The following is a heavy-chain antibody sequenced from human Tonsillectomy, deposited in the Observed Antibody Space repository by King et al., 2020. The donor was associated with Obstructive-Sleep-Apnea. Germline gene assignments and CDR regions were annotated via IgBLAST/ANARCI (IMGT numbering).Heavy chain of an antibody. CDR2: LYSGGAT. D-gene: IGHD5-18*01. J-gene: IGHJ4*02. CDR1: GFTVSSTY. CDR3: ARGLGYSYGYSFDY. Sequence: VQLVESGGGLVQPGGSLRLSCAVSGFTVSSTYMSWVRQAPGKGLEWVSTLYSGGATDYADSGKGRFTITRDTSKNTLYLQMNSLRAEDTAVYCCARGLGYSYGYSFDYWGQGTLVTVSS. V-gene: IGHV3-66*01.